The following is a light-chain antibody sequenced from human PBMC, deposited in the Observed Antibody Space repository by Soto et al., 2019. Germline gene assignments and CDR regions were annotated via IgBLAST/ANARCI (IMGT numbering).Light chain of an antibody. Sequence: QSALTQPASVSGSPGQSIAISCTGTSSDVGGYNYVSWYQQHPGKAPKLIIYDVNNRPSGVSNRFSASKSGNTASLTISGLQAEDEADYYCCSYVSTVANVFGTGTKLTVL. CDR2: DVN. J-gene: IGLJ1*01. CDR1: SSDVGGYNY. V-gene: IGLV2-14*01. CDR3: CSYVSTVANV.